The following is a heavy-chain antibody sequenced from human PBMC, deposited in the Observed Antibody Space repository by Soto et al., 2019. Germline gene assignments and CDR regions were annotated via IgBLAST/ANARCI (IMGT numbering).Heavy chain of an antibody. CDR3: AKDRYYYYDSSGYYYFDY. CDR2: ISYDGSNK. D-gene: IGHD3-22*01. J-gene: IGHJ4*02. Sequence: PGGSLRLSCAASGFTFSSYGMHWVRQAPGKGLEWVAVISYDGSNKYYADSVKGRFTISRDNSKNTLYLQMNSLRAEDTAVDYCAKDRYYYYDSSGYYYFDYWGQGTLVTVSS. CDR1: GFTFSSYG. V-gene: IGHV3-30*18.